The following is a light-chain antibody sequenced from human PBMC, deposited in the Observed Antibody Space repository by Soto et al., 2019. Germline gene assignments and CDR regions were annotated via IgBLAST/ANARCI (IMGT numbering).Light chain of an antibody. CDR2: DDR. Sequence: SYELTQPPSVSVAPGQTARVTCGGNKLGGKSVHWYQQKAGQAPVLVVYDDRDRPSGIPDRFTGSNSGNTATLTINRVDAGDEADYYCQVWDSRSDHYVFGTGTKLTVI. V-gene: IGLV3-21*02. CDR1: KLGGKS. J-gene: IGLJ1*01. CDR3: QVWDSRSDHYV.